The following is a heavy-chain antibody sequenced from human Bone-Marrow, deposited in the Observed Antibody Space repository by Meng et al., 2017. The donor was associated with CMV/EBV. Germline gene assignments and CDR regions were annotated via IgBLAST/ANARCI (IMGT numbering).Heavy chain of an antibody. D-gene: IGHD3-3*01. CDR3: AKGPTDFWSGYYIVS. V-gene: IGHV3-33*06. CDR2: IWYDGSNE. Sequence: AASGFPFSNSAMHWVRQAPGKGLQWVALIWYDGSNEYYADSVQGRFSISRDNSKNTLYLQMNSLRAEDTAVYYCAKGPTDFWSGYYIVSWGQGTLVTV. CDR1: GFPFSNSA. J-gene: IGHJ5*02.